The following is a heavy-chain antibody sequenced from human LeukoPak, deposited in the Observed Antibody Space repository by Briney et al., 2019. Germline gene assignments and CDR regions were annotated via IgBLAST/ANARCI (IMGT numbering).Heavy chain of an antibody. D-gene: IGHD4-17*01. CDR3: ARGDDNGDYEAID. CDR1: GYSFTASW. J-gene: IGHJ4*02. Sequence: GESLKISCKGSGYSFTASWIAWVRQMPGKGLEWMGIIYPSDSDTRYSPSFEGQVTISADKSISTAYLQWSSLKASDTAMYYCARGDDNGDYEAIDWGQGTLVTVSS. V-gene: IGHV5-51*01. CDR2: IYPSDSDT.